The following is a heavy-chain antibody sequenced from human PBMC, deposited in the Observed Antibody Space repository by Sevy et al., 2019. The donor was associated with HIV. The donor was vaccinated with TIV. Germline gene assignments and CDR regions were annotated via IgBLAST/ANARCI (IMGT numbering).Heavy chain of an antibody. D-gene: IGHD1-20*01. CDR3: ARVGFNWNDVDY. J-gene: IGHJ4*02. CDR2: IYYSGST. Sequence: SETLSLTCSVSGGSMNIYYWSWIRQPPGKGLDWIGFIYYSGSTNYNPSLKSRVTISVDTSKNQFSLKLSSVTAADTAVYYCARVGFNWNDVDYWGQGTLVTVSS. V-gene: IGHV4-59*01. CDR1: GGSMNIYY.